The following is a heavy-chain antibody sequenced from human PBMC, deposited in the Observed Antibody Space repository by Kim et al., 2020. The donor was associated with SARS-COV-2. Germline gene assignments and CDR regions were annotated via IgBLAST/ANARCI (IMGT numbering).Heavy chain of an antibody. CDR3: AKDRSMITFGGVIPRDAFDI. CDR2: ISYDGSNK. D-gene: IGHD3-16*02. CDR1: GFTFSSYG. Sequence: GGSLRLSCAASGFTFSSYGMHWVRQAPGKGLEWVAVISYDGSNKYYADSVKGRFTISRDNSKNTLYLQMNSLRAEDTAVYYCAKDRSMITFGGVIPRDAFDIWGQGTMVTVSS. V-gene: IGHV3-30*18. J-gene: IGHJ3*02.